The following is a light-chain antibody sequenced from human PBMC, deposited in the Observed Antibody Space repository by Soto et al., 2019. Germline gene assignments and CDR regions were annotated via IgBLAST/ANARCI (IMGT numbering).Light chain of an antibody. V-gene: IGKV1D-13*01. Sequence: AIQLTQSPSSLSASVGDRVTITCRASQDISSALVWYQQKPGKAPKLLIYGASSLESGVPSRFSGGGSWTDFTLTIRNLQPEDFATYHCQQFKNYPRTFGQGTKLEIK. CDR1: QDISSA. J-gene: IGKJ2*01. CDR2: GAS. CDR3: QQFKNYPRT.